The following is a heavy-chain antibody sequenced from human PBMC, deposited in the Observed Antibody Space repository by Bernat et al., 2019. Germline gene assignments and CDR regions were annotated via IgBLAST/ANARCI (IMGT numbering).Heavy chain of an antibody. Sequence: QVQLQQWGAGLLKPSETLSLTCAVYGGSFSGYYWSWIRQPPGNGLEWIGEINHSGSTNYNPSLKSRVTISVDTSRTQFSMKLSSVTAADTTVYYCARGRPYYYDSSGYYSYFDYWGQGTLVTVSS. J-gene: IGHJ4*02. V-gene: IGHV4-34*01. D-gene: IGHD3-22*01. CDR2: INHSGST. CDR3: ARGRPYYYDSSGYYSYFDY. CDR1: GGSFSGYY.